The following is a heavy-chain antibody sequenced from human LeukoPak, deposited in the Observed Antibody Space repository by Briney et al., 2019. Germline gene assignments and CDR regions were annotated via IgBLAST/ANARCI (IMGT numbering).Heavy chain of an antibody. V-gene: IGHV4-34*01. CDR1: GGSFSGYY. CDR2: INHSGST. D-gene: IGHD3-22*01. Sequence: PSETLSLTCAVYGGSFSGYYWSWIPQPPGKGLEWIGEINHSGSTNYNPSLKSRVTISVDTSKNQFSLKLSSVTAADTAVYYCARGRYYYDSSGYYSIKEYFQHWGQGTLVTVSS. CDR3: ARGRYYYDSSGYYSIKEYFQH. J-gene: IGHJ1*01.